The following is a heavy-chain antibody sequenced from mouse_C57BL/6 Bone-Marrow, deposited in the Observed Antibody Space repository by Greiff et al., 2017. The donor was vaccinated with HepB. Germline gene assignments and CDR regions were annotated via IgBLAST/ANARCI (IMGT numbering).Heavy chain of an antibody. CDR1: GFNIKDDY. Sequence: EVQLQQSGAELVRPGASVKLSCTASGFNIKDDYMHWVKQRPEQGLEWIGWIDPENGDTEYASKFQGKATITADTSSNTAYLQLSSLTSEDTAVYYCTTMYYGSSYGAYWGQGTLVTVSA. CDR3: TTMYYGSSYGAY. V-gene: IGHV14-4*01. CDR2: IDPENGDT. D-gene: IGHD1-1*01. J-gene: IGHJ3*01.